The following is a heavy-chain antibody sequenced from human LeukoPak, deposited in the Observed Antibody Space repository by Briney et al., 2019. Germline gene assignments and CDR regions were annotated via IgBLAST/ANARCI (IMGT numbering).Heavy chain of an antibody. CDR2: ISGSGGRI. J-gene: IGHJ3*02. CDR3: ARERGWATYYRLNAFDI. D-gene: IGHD3-10*01. V-gene: IGHV3-23*01. CDR1: GFTFSSYD. Sequence: PGGSLRLSCAASGFTFSSYDMIWVRQAPGKGLEWASTISGSGGRINYADSVKGRFTISRDNAKNSLYLQMSSLRAEDTAVYYCARERGWATYYRLNAFDIWGQGTRVTVSS.